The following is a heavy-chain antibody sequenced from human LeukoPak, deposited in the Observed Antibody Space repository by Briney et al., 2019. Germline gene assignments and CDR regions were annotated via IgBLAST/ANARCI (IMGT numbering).Heavy chain of an antibody. Sequence: PSETLSLTCTVSGGPISSYYWSWIRQPPGKGLEWIGYIYYSGSTKYNPSLKSRVTISVDTSKNQFSLKLSSVTAADTAVYYCARSDYYFDYWGQGTLVTVSS. CDR2: IYYSGST. J-gene: IGHJ4*02. D-gene: IGHD2-21*01. V-gene: IGHV4-59*01. CDR3: ARSDYYFDY. CDR1: GGPISSYY.